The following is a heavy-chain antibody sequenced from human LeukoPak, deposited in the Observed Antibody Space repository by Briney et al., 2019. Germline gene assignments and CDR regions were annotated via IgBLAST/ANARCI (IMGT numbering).Heavy chain of an antibody. CDR3: ATNLPGYSYGYWVA. D-gene: IGHD5-18*01. V-gene: IGHV4-59*01. CDR2: MFYTGSG. Sequence: KPSETLSLTCTVSGGPMSNYYWNWIRQPPGKGLERIGYMFYTGSGKYNPSLKSRVTISVDTSKRQISLKLTSVTTADTAVYYCATNLPGYSYGYWVAWGQGTLVTVSS. J-gene: IGHJ5*02. CDR1: GGPMSNYY.